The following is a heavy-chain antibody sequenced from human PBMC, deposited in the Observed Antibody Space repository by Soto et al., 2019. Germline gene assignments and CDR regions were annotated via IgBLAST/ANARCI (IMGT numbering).Heavy chain of an antibody. V-gene: IGHV3-23*01. CDR2: ISGSGGST. CDR1: GFTFSSYA. D-gene: IGHD3-22*01. Sequence: GSLRLSCAASGFTFSSYAMSWVRQAPGKGLEWVSAISGSGGSTYYADTVKGRFTISRDNSKNTLYLQMNSLRAEDTAVYYCAKGLVVTFPSGRTHPSNPYYFDYWGQGTLVTVSS. CDR3: AKGLVVTFPSGRTHPSNPYYFDY. J-gene: IGHJ4*02.